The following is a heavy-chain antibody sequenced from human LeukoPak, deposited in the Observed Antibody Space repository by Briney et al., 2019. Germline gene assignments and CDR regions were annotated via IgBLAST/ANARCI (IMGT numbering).Heavy chain of an antibody. Sequence: SETLSLTCTASGDSISNFYWSWIRQPPGKELEWIGYVNANGITNQNPSLKGRLTISVDTSKNQFSLKLTSMTAADTAVYYCARFFYDSVGYCFDSWGQGTLVTVSS. CDR1: GDSISNFY. CDR2: VNANGIT. V-gene: IGHV4-59*01. CDR3: ARFFYDSVGYCFDS. J-gene: IGHJ4*02. D-gene: IGHD3-22*01.